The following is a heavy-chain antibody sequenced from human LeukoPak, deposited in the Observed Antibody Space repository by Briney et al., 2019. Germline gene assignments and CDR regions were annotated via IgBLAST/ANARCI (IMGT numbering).Heavy chain of an antibody. V-gene: IGHV3-49*03. Sequence: PGGSLRLSCAGSGFIFGDYAMSWFRQAPGKGLEWVGFIRSKTYGGTAVHAASVKGRFIISRDDSRSIACLQMYRLKTEDTAVYYCTRDPVWNVFDIWGQGTRVTVSS. CDR2: IRSKTYGGTA. J-gene: IGHJ3*02. CDR3: TRDPVWNVFDI. CDR1: GFIFGDYA. D-gene: IGHD1-14*01.